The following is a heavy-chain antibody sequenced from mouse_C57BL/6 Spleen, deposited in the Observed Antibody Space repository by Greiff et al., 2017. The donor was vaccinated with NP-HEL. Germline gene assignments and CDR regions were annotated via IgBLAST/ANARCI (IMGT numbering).Heavy chain of an antibody. CDR3: ARGEGRLDY. D-gene: IGHD2-13*01. J-gene: IGHJ2*01. Sequence: EVMLVESGGGLVKPGGSLKLSCAASGFTFSSYAMSWVRQTPEKRLEWVATISDGGSYTYYPDNVKGRFTISRDNAKNNLYLQMSHLKSEDTAMYYCARGEGRLDYWGQGTTLTVSS. V-gene: IGHV5-4*03. CDR1: GFTFSSYA. CDR2: ISDGGSYT.